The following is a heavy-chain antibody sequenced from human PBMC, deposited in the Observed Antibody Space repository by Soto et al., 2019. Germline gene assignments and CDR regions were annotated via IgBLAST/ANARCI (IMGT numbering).Heavy chain of an antibody. CDR1: GFTFNSSA. CDR2: TSGGAGST. J-gene: IGHJ4*02. CDR3: AKGRYRIGWYDPYFDY. Sequence: EVQLLEAGGGLVQPGGSLRLSCAASGFTFNSSAMSWVRQAPGKGLEWVSTTSGGAGSTYYADSVKGRFTISRDNSKNTLYLQMNRLRADDTAVYSCAKGRYRIGWYDPYFDYWGQGTLVTVSS. V-gene: IGHV3-23*01. D-gene: IGHD6-19*01.